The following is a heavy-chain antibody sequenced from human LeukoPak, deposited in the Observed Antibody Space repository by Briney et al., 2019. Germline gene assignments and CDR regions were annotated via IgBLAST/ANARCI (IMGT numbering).Heavy chain of an antibody. Sequence: GGSLRLSCAASGFTFSSYGMHWVRQAPGKGLEWVAFIRYDGSNKYYADSVKGRFTISRDNSKNTLYLQMNSLGAEDTAVYYCAKGLTRYCSSTSCYGEDAFDIWGQGTMVTVSS. CDR1: GFTFSSYG. CDR3: AKGLTRYCSSTSCYGEDAFDI. CDR2: IRYDGSNK. J-gene: IGHJ3*02. V-gene: IGHV3-30*02. D-gene: IGHD2-2*01.